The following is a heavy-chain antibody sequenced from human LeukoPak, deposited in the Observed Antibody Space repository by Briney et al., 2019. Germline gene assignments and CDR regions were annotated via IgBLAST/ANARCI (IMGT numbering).Heavy chain of an antibody. J-gene: IGHJ5*02. CDR3: ARGGSSNWFDP. CDR1: GFTFSSHG. CDR2: IYFDGSNK. D-gene: IGHD3-16*01. Sequence: PGGSLRLSCAASGFTFSSHGMHWVRQAPGKGLEWVALIYFDGSNKYYADSVEGRFTISRDNSKNTLYVQMNSLRAEDTAVYYCARGGSSNWFDPWGQGTLVTVSS. V-gene: IGHV3-33*01.